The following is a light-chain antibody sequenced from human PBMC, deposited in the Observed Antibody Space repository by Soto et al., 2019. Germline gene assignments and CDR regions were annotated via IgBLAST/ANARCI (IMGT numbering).Light chain of an antibody. CDR3: QQYGSSPRT. J-gene: IGKJ1*01. CDR1: QSVSSSY. V-gene: IGKV3-20*01. CDR2: DAS. Sequence: EIVLTQSPGTLSLSPGERATLSCRASQSVSSSYLAWYQQKPGQAPRLLMYDASSRATGIPDRLSGSGSGTDFTLTISRLEPEDFAVYFCQQYGSSPRTFGQGTKVEIK.